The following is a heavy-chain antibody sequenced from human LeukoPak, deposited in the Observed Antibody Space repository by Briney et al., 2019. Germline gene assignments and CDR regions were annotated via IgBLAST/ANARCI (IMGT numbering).Heavy chain of an antibody. CDR3: ASFYDSTGRDY. V-gene: IGHV3-48*03. Sequence: GRSLRLSCAASGFTFGGYEMNWVRQAPGKGLEWVSYISSSGSTINYADSVKGRFTISRDNAKNSLYLQMSSLRAEDTAVYYCASFYDSTGRDYWGQGTLVTVSS. CDR2: ISSSGSTI. D-gene: IGHD3-22*01. CDR1: GFTFGGYE. J-gene: IGHJ4*02.